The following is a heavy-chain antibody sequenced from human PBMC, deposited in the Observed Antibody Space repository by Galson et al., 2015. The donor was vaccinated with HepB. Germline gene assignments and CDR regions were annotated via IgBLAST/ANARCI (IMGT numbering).Heavy chain of an antibody. CDR3: ARFSGCGGGLCAFDI. CDR1: GFSLSSSGMC. J-gene: IGHJ3*02. V-gene: IGHV2-70*11. D-gene: IGHD6-19*01. CDR2: IDWDDDK. Sequence: PALVKPTQTLTLTCTFSGFSLSSSGMCVSWIRQPPGKALEWLARIDWDDDKYYSTSLKTRLTISKDTSKNQVVLTMTNMDPVDTAMYYCARFSGCGGGLCAFDIWGQGTMVTVSS.